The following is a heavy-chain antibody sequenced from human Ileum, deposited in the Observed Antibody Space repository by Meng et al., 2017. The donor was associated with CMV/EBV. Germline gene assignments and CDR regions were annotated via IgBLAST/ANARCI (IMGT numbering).Heavy chain of an antibody. CDR2: ISTYNGET. V-gene: IGHV1-18*01. CDR3: ARDGVYGDPSGS. Sequence: VRLGGAVKKLGAAVKVSCKGSGYTFTNFAISWVRQAPGQGLEWMGWISTYNGETKLAQKFTDRVTMTRDTSTSTAYMELRSLRSDDTAVYYCARDGVYGDPSGSWGQGTLVTVSS. CDR1: GYTFTNFA. D-gene: IGHD4-17*01. J-gene: IGHJ5*02.